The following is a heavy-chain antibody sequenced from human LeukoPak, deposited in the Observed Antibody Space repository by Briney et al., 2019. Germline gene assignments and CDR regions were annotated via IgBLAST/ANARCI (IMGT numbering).Heavy chain of an antibody. J-gene: IGHJ4*02. D-gene: IGHD3-10*01. Sequence: SETLSLTCTVSGGSISSYYCSWIRQPPGKGLEWIGYIYYSGSTNYNPSLKSRVTISVDTSKNQFSLKLSSVTAADTAVYYCARGSSVAWFGKFNYWGQGNLVTVSS. CDR3: ARGSSVAWFGKFNY. CDR2: IYYSGST. CDR1: GGSISSYY. V-gene: IGHV4-59*01.